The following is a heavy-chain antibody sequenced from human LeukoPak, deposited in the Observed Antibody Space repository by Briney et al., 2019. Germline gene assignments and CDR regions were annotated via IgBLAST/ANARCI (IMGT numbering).Heavy chain of an antibody. V-gene: IGHV4-59*01. CDR3: AKNPPGDSSGSYFLFDY. CDR2: IYYSGTT. D-gene: IGHD3-22*01. J-gene: IGHJ4*02. CDR1: GGSISSYY. Sequence: SETLSLTCTVSGGSISSYYWSWIRQPPGKGLEWIGYIYYSGTTNYNPSLKSRVTISVDTSKNQFSLKLSSVTAADTAVYYCAKNPPGDSSGSYFLFDYWGQGTLVTVSS.